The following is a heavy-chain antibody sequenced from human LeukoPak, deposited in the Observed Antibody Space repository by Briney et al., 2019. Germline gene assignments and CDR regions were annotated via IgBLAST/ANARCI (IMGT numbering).Heavy chain of an antibody. CDR1: GFTFSNCA. D-gene: IGHD6-19*01. CDR3: AKAQRYSSGSWDY. V-gene: IGHV3-23*01. CDR2: SSGDGGNT. J-gene: IGHJ4*02. Sequence: GGSLRLSCAASGFTFSNCAMSWVRQAPGKGLEWVSGSSGDGGNTYYADSVKGRFTISRDNSRNTLYLQMNSLRGEDTAVYYCAKAQRYSSGSWDYWGQGTLVTVSS.